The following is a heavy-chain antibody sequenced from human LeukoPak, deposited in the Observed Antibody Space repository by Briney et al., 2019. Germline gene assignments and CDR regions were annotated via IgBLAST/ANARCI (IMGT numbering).Heavy chain of an antibody. Sequence: SETLSLTCIVSGGSISSISSNNYHWGWIRQPPGKGLEWIGSIYYIWSTYYNPSLKSRVTISVDTSKNQFSLKLSSVTAADTALYYCAREMGVVTAHGIDVWGQGTTVTVSS. CDR3: AREMGVVTAHGIDV. D-gene: IGHD4-23*01. J-gene: IGHJ6*02. V-gene: IGHV4-39*02. CDR2: IYYIWST. CDR1: GGSISSISSNNYH.